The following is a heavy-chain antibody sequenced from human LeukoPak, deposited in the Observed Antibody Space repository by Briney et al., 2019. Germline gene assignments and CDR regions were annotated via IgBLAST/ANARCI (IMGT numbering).Heavy chain of an antibody. CDR3: ARAKPKNMVRGLIMRRESRYYFDY. Sequence: GGSLRLSCAASGFTFSSYWMSGVRQAPGKGLEWVSVIYGGGSTYYADSVKGRFTISRDNSKSTLYIQTNSLRAEDTAVYYCARAKPKNMVRGLIMRRESRYYFDYWGQGTLVTVSS. CDR1: GFTFSSYW. CDR2: IYGGGST. V-gene: IGHV3-53*01. D-gene: IGHD3-10*01. J-gene: IGHJ4*02.